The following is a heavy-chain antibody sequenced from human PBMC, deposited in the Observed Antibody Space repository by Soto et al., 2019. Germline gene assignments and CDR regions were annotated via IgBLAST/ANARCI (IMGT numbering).Heavy chain of an antibody. CDR3: ATDKSAIIEASTTDY. CDR2: VSYDGSNK. D-gene: IGHD3-9*01. Sequence: QVQLVESGGGVVQPGRSLRLSCAASGFTFSSYGMHLVRQAPGKGLEWVALVSYDGSNKYYADSVKGRFTISRDNSKNTLYLQMNSLRAEDTAVYYCATDKSAIIEASTTDYWGQGTLVTVSS. V-gene: IGHV3-30*03. CDR1: GFTFSSYG. J-gene: IGHJ4*02.